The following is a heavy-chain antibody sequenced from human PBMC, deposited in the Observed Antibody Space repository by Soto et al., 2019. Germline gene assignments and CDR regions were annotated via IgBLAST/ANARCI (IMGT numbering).Heavy chain of an antibody. CDR1: GYTFITYD. CDR3: ARRKERSGPHYFDS. Sequence: ASVKVSCKASGYTFITYDINWVRQAPGQGLEWMGWMNPYNGNAGYAQKFQGRVTMTRNTSISTAYTELTSLKSNDTAVYFCARRKERSGPHYFDSWGQGTLVTVSS. D-gene: IGHD1-1*01. V-gene: IGHV1-8*01. J-gene: IGHJ4*02. CDR2: MNPYNGNA.